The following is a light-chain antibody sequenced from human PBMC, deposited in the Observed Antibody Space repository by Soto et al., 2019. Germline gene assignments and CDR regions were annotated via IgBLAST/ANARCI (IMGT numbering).Light chain of an antibody. CDR3: QQYNDWPVYT. CDR1: QTVSTN. CDR2: GAS. V-gene: IGKV3-15*01. J-gene: IGKJ2*01. Sequence: EIVMTQSPATLSMSLGDRATLSCRASQTVSTNLAWYQQKPGQAPRLLIYGASTRATGIPARFSGSGSGTEFTLTISSLQSGDSAVYYCQQYNDWPVYTFGQGTKLEIK.